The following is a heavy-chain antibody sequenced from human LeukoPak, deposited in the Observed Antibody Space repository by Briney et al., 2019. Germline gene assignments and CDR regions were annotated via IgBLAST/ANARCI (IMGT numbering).Heavy chain of an antibody. D-gene: IGHD3-9*01. CDR2: IYYSGST. J-gene: IGHJ1*01. V-gene: IGHV4-31*03. CDR3: ARVYYDILTGPLVYFQH. Sequence: SETLSLTCTVSGGSISSGGYYWSWIRQHPGKGLEWIGYIYYSGSTYYNPSLKSRVTISVDTSKNQFSLKLSSVTAADTAVYYCARVYYDILTGPLVYFQHWGQGTLVTVSS. CDR1: GGSISSGGYY.